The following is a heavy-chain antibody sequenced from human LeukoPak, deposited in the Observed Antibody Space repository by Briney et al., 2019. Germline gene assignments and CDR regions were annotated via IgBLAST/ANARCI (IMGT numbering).Heavy chain of an antibody. Sequence: SETLSLTCTVSGGSISSSSYYWGWIRQPPGKGLEWIGSIYYSGSTYYKPSLKGRVTISVDTSKNQFSLKLSSVTAADTAVYYCASDRIRGGYYFRTQTFDYWGQGTLVTVSS. J-gene: IGHJ4*02. CDR2: IYYSGST. CDR3: ASDRIRGGYYFRTQTFDY. CDR1: GGSISSSSYY. D-gene: IGHD3-22*01. V-gene: IGHV4-39*01.